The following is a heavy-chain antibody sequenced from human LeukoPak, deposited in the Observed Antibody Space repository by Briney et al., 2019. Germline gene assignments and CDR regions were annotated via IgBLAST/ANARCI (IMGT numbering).Heavy chain of an antibody. CDR2: ISYDGSNK. CDR3: AKDLLRGVNTGY. J-gene: IGHJ4*02. CDR1: GFTFSSCG. D-gene: IGHD2-8*02. V-gene: IGHV3-30*18. Sequence: LSGRSLRLSCAASGFTFSSCGMHWVRQAPGKGLEWVAVISYDGSNKYYADSVKGRFTISRDNSKNTLYLQMNSLRAEDTAVYYCAKDLLRGVNTGYWGQGTLVTVSS.